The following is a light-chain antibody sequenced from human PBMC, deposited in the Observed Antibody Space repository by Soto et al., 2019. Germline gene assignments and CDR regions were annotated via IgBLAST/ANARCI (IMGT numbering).Light chain of an antibody. J-gene: IGKJ3*01. CDR2: DAS. CDR3: QQYDNLPPFT. V-gene: IGKV1-33*01. CDR1: QDISNY. Sequence: DIQMTQSPSSLSASVGDRVTITCQASQDISNYLNWYQQKPGKAPKLLIYDASNLETGVPSRFSGSGSGTHLTFTISSLQPEDIATDYCQQYDNLPPFTFGPGTKVDIK.